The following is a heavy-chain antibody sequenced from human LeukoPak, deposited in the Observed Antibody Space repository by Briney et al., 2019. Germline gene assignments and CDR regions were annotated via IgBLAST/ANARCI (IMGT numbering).Heavy chain of an antibody. D-gene: IGHD6-6*01. CDR3: AKLFGSSSPFDY. Sequence: GASVKVSCKASGYTFTSYDINWVRQATGQGLEWMGWMNPNSGNTGYAQKFQGRVTMTRNTSISTAYMELSSLRSEDTAVYYCAKLFGSSSPFDYWGQGTLVTVSS. CDR1: GYTFTSYD. J-gene: IGHJ4*02. CDR2: MNPNSGNT. V-gene: IGHV1-8*01.